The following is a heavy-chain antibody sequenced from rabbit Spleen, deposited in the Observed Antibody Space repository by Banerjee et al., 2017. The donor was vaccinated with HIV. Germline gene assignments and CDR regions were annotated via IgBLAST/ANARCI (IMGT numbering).Heavy chain of an antibody. Sequence: QSLEESGGGLVQPGGSLKLSCKASGFTLSSYYMSWVRQAPEKGLEWIGCIDTGSGSTWYASWAKGRFTISKTSSTTVTLQMTSLTAADTATYFCARDTGTSFSTYGMDLWGPGTLVTVS. CDR1: GFTLSSYY. CDR3: ARDTGTSFSTYGMDL. V-gene: IGHV1S40*01. CDR2: IDTGSGST. J-gene: IGHJ6*01. D-gene: IGHD7-1*01.